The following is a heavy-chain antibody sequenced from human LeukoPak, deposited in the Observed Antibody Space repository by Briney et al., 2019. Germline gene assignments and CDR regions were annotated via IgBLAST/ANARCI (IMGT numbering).Heavy chain of an antibody. V-gene: IGHV3-15*01. D-gene: IGHD3-22*01. J-gene: IGHJ4*02. CDR1: GFTFSNAW. CDR2: IKSKTDGGTT. Sequence: RTGGSLRLSCAASGFTFSNAWMSWVRQAPGKGLEWVGRIKSKTDGGTTDYAAPVKGRLTISRDNSKNTLYLQMSSLRAEDTALYYCAKSPLSLIVDITSFDYWGQGTLVTVSS. CDR3: AKSPLSLIVDITSFDY.